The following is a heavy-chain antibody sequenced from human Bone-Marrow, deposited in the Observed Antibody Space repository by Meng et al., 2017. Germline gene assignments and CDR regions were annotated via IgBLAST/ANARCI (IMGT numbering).Heavy chain of an antibody. J-gene: IGHJ5*02. CDR1: GGTFRSYA. V-gene: IGHV1-69*01. CDR2: IIPIFGTA. D-gene: IGHD1-26*01. CDR3: AREPGPRVGWFDP. Sequence: LVQSWGGVKKPGSSGKVPCKASGGTFRSYAISWVRQAPGQGLEWMGGIIPIFGTANYAQKFQGRVTITADESTSTAYMELSSLRSEDTAVYYCAREPGPRVGWFDPWGQGTLVNVSS.